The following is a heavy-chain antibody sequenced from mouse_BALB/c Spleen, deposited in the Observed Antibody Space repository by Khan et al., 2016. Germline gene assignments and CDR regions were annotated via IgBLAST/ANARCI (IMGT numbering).Heavy chain of an antibody. J-gene: IGHJ2*01. CDR3: AKDYYGSSYFDY. D-gene: IGHD1-1*01. CDR2: ISYSGST. CDR1: GYSITSDYA. Sequence: VQLKESGPGLVKPSQSLSLTCTVTGYSITSDYAWNWIRQFPGNKLEWMGYISYSGSTSYNPSLKSRISITRDTSKNQFFLQLNSVTTEDPATYYCAKDYYGSSYFDYWGQGTTLTVSS. V-gene: IGHV3-2*02.